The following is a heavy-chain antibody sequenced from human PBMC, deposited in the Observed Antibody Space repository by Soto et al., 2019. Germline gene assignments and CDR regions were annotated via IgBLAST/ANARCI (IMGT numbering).Heavy chain of an antibody. CDR3: VRRHVSATGIDWFGA. Sequence: ASVKVSCKASGYTFTSYGIHWVRQAPGQRLEWMGWINAANGDTKYSPKFQGRVTITRDTSASTAYMELSSLRSDDTAVYYCVRRHVSATGIDWFGAWGQGTLVTVSS. J-gene: IGHJ5*02. V-gene: IGHV1-3*01. CDR1: GYTFTSYG. CDR2: INAANGDT. D-gene: IGHD6-13*01.